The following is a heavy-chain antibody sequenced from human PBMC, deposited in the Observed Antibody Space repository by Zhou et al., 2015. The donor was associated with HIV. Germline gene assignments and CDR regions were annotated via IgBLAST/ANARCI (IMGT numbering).Heavy chain of an antibody. D-gene: IGHD3-10*01. V-gene: IGHV3-21*04. CDR1: GFTFSNYG. CDR3: ATSPGAGYFQH. Sequence: VQVVESGGGVVQPGRSLRLSCTASGFTFSNYGMNWVRQAPGRGLEWVSSISSSSGYRSYADSVKGRFTISRDNAKNSLYLLMNSLRAEDTAVYYCATSPGAGYFQHWGQGTLVTVSS. CDR2: ISSSSGYR. J-gene: IGHJ1*01.